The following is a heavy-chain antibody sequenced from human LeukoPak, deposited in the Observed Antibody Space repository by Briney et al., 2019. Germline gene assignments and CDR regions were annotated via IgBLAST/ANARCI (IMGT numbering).Heavy chain of an antibody. V-gene: IGHV3-64*01. CDR3: AREDGYNAPFDY. CDR1: GFTFSSYA. J-gene: IGHJ4*02. CDR2: ISSNGGST. D-gene: IGHD5-24*01. Sequence: GGSLRLSCAASGFTFSSYAMHWVRQAPGKGLEYVSAISSNGGSTYYANSVKGRFTISRDNSKNTLYLQMGSLRAEDMAVYYCAREDGYNAPFDYWGQGTLVTVSS.